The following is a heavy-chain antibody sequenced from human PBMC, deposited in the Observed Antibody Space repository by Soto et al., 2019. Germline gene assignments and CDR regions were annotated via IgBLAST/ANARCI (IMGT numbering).Heavy chain of an antibody. D-gene: IGHD3-10*01. CDR3: TRSITMARGVVPTQAY. CDR1: GFTFGDYA. J-gene: IGHJ4*02. Sequence: GGSLRLSCRASGFTFGDYAMSWVRQAPGKGLEWVGFIRSKAYSGTTEYAASVRGRFSISRDDSKSIACLQMNSLKTEDIAVYYCTRSITMARGVVPTQAYWGQGTLVTVSS. CDR2: IRSKAYSGTT. V-gene: IGHV3-49*04.